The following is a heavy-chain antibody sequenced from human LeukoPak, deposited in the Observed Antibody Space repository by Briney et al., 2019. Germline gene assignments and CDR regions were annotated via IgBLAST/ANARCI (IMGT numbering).Heavy chain of an antibody. CDR2: ISSSSSTI. J-gene: IGHJ4*02. CDR3: ARSSGWTHFDY. CDR1: GFTFSSYE. Sequence: QPGGSLRLSCAASGFTFSSYEMNWVRQAPGKGVEWVSYISSSSSTIYYADSVKGRFTISRDNAKNSLYLQMNSLRAEDTAVYYCARSSGWTHFDYWGQGTLVSVSS. V-gene: IGHV3-48*03. D-gene: IGHD6-19*01.